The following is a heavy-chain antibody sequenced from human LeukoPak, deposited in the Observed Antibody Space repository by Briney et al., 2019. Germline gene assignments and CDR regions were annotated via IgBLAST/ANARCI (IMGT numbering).Heavy chain of an antibody. J-gene: IGHJ6*02. CDR3: VKGSGTNDYGMDT. CDR2: IVYDGRLQ. V-gene: IGHV3-30*18. Sequence: GRSLRLSCAGSGFTFNRCGMHWVRQAPGKGLEWVAVIVYDGRLQYYTDSVKGRFTISRDNSKNTLFLQMNSLRAEDTAVYYCVKGSGTNDYGMDTCGQGTTVTVSS. D-gene: IGHD3-10*01. CDR1: GFTFNRCG.